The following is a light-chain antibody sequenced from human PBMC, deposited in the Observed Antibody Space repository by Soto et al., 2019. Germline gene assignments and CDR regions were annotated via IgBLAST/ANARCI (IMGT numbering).Light chain of an antibody. CDR1: QSVSNN. CDR3: QQYNNWPRT. Sequence: EILLTQSPGTLSLSPGERATLSCRASQSVSNNYLAWYQQKAGQAPRLLIYGTSTRATGIPARFSGSGSGTDFTLTISSLQFEDFAVYYCQQYNNWPRTFGQGTKVEIK. J-gene: IGKJ1*01. CDR2: GTS. V-gene: IGKV3-15*01.